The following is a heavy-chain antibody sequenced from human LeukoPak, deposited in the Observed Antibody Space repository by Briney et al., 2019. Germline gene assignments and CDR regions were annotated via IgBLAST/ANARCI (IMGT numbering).Heavy chain of an antibody. D-gene: IGHD2-21*01. CDR1: GYTFTSYY. V-gene: IGHV1-46*01. Sequence: ASVKVSCKASGYTFTSYYMHWVRQAPGQGLEWMGIINPSGGSTSYAQKFQGRVTMTEDTSTDTAYMELSSLRSEDTAVYYCARDGSYCGGDCYRFDYWGQGTLVTVSS. CDR3: ARDGSYCGGDCYRFDY. J-gene: IGHJ4*02. CDR2: INPSGGST.